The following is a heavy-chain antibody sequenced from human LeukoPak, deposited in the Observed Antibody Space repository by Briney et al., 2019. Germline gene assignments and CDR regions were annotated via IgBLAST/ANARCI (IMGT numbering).Heavy chain of an antibody. CDR3: ARDKVVVVVAATPGNYYYYGMDV. CDR1: GYTFTSYY. J-gene: IGHJ6*02. V-gene: IGHV1-46*01. D-gene: IGHD2-15*01. CDR2: INPSGGST. Sequence: GASVKVSCKASGYTFTSYYMHWVRQAPGQGLEWMGIINPSGGSTSYAQKFQGRVTMTRDTSTSTVYMELSSLRSEDTAVYHCARDKVVVVVAATPGNYYYYGMDVWGQGTTVTVSS.